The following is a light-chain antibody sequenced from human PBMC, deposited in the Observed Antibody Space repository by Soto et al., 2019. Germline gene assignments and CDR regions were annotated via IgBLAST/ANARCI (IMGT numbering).Light chain of an antibody. Sequence: DIQMTQSPSTLSASVGERATITCRASQSISSCLAWYQQKPGKAPKLLIYKASSLESGVPSRFSGSGSGTEFTLTISSLQPDDVAAYYWQQYNGYSRTFGQGTKVEIK. V-gene: IGKV1-5*03. J-gene: IGKJ1*01. CDR3: QQYNGYSRT. CDR2: KAS. CDR1: QSISSC.